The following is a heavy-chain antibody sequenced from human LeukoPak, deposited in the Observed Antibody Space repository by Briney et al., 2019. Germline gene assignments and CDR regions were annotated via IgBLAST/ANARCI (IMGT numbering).Heavy chain of an antibody. Sequence: GGSLRLSCAASGFTFSDHAMSWVRQAPAKGLEWVSSINGNGGGSYYIDSMKGGFTVSRDNSENALYLQMNNLRTEDTAVYYCARGPNSNWSGLDFWGQGTLLTVSS. D-gene: IGHD6-6*01. V-gene: IGHV3-23*01. CDR1: GFTFSDHA. CDR3: ARGPNSNWSGLDF. J-gene: IGHJ4*02. CDR2: INGNGGGS.